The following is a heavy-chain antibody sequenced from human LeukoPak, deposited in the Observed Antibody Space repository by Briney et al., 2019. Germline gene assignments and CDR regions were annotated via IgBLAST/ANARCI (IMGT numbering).Heavy chain of an antibody. D-gene: IGHD5-24*01. Sequence: ASVKVSCKASGYSFTSSYIHWVRQAPGQGLEWLGIINPGDGSTSYAQKFQGRVITTRDTSTNTVYMELRSLSSEDTAVYYCGRVGWAPKPQWDGFDIWGQGTMVTVSS. CDR3: GRVGWAPKPQWDGFDI. CDR1: GYSFTSSY. V-gene: IGHV1-46*01. CDR2: INPGDGST. J-gene: IGHJ3*02.